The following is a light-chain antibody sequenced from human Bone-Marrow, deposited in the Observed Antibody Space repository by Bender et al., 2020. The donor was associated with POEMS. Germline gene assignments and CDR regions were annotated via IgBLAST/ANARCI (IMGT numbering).Light chain of an antibody. CDR2: DVT. Sequence: QSALTQPASVSGSPGQSITISCTGTSSDVGGYDYVSWYQQCPGKAPKLMIYDVTNRPSGVSDRFSGSKSGNTASLAITGLQAEDEGDYYCQSHDNSLGGWLFGGGTKLTVL. V-gene: IGLV2-14*01. J-gene: IGLJ3*02. CDR1: SSDVGGYDY. CDR3: QSHDNSLGGWL.